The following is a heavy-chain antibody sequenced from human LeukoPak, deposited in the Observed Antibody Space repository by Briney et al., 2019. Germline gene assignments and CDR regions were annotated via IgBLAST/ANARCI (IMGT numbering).Heavy chain of an antibody. J-gene: IGHJ5*02. CDR3: ARVQDIVVVPAANHWFDP. D-gene: IGHD2-2*01. Sequence: ASVKVSCKASGYTFTSYGISWVRQAPGQGLEWMGWISAYNGNTNYAQKPQGRVTMTTDTSTSAAYMELRSRRSDDTAVYYCARVQDIVVVPAANHWFDPWGQGTLVTVSS. V-gene: IGHV1-18*04. CDR1: GYTFTSYG. CDR2: ISAYNGNT.